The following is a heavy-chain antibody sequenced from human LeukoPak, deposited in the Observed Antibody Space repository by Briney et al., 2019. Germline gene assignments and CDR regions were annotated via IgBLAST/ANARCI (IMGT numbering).Heavy chain of an antibody. Sequence: AGGSLRLSCAASGFTVSSNYMSWVRQAPGKGLEWVSVIYSGGSTYYADSVKGRFTISRDNSKNTLYLQMNSLRAEDTAVYYCARVTGITATPFDYWGQGTLVTVSS. CDR3: ARVTGITATPFDY. D-gene: IGHD1-7*01. J-gene: IGHJ4*02. CDR1: GFTVSSNY. V-gene: IGHV3-53*01. CDR2: IYSGGST.